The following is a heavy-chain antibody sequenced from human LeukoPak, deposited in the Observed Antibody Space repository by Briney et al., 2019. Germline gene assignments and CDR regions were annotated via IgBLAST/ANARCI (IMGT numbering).Heavy chain of an antibody. Sequence: SQTLSLTCSVSGGSISSGGYSWSWIRQPPGKGLEWIGYIYHSGSTYYNPSLKSRVTISVDRSKNQFSLKLSSVTAADTAVYYCAISKDDAFDIWGQGTMVTVSS. CDR2: IYHSGST. CDR3: AISKDDAFDI. V-gene: IGHV4-30-2*01. J-gene: IGHJ3*02. CDR1: GGSISSGGYS.